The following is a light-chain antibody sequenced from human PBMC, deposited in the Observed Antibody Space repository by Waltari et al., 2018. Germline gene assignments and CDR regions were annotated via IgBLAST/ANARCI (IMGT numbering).Light chain of an antibody. CDR2: DAS. J-gene: IGKJ5*01. Sequence: EIVLTQSPATLSLSPGERATLSCRASQSVSSYLAWYQQKPGQAPRLLISDASNRATGIPARFSGSGSGTDFTLTISSLEPEDFAVYYCQQRSNWITFGQGTRLEIK. CDR1: QSVSSY. CDR3: QQRSNWIT. V-gene: IGKV3-11*01.